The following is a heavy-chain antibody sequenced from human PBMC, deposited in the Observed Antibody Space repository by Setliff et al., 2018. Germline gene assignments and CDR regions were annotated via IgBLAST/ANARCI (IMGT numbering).Heavy chain of an antibody. J-gene: IGHJ4*02. CDR2: INNYNFNT. CDR3: ARELRSPYWHIDF. CDR1: GYTFTNYG. Sequence: ASVKVSCKASGYTFTNYGITWVRQAPGQGLEWMGWINNYNFNTNYAQKLQGRVTMTTDTSTSTAYMELRSLRSEDTAIYYCARELRSPYWHIDFWGQGTLVTVSS. V-gene: IGHV1-18*01. D-gene: IGHD2-15*01.